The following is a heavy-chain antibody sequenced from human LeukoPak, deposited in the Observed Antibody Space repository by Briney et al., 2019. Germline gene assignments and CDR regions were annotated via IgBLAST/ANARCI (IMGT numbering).Heavy chain of an antibody. D-gene: IGHD3-10*01. CDR2: INHSGST. Sequence: SETLFLTCAVYGGSFSGYYWSWIRQPPGKGLEWIGEINHSGSTNYNPSLKSRVTISVDTSKNQFSLKLSSVTAADTAVYYCARGRGYYGSGRGYWYFDLWGRGTLVTVSS. J-gene: IGHJ2*01. CDR1: GGSFSGYY. CDR3: ARGRGYYGSGRGYWYFDL. V-gene: IGHV4-34*01.